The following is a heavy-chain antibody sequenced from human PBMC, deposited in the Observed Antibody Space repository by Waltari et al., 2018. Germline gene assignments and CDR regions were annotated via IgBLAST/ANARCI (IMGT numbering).Heavy chain of an antibody. Sequence: QVQLVQSGAEVKKTGSSVKVSCKASGGTFSSYAISWVRQAPGQGLEWMGRIIPILGIANYAQKFQGRVTITADKSTSTAYMELSSLRSEDTAVYYCARIAVADTGAIDYWGQGTLVTVSS. V-gene: IGHV1-69*04. J-gene: IGHJ4*02. D-gene: IGHD6-19*01. CDR2: IIPILGIA. CDR3: ARIAVADTGAIDY. CDR1: GGTFSSYA.